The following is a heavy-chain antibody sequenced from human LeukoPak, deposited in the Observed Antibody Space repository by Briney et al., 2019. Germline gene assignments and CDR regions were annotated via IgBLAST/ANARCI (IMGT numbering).Heavy chain of an antibody. J-gene: IGHJ3*02. V-gene: IGHV4-39*07. D-gene: IGHD1-26*01. CDR2: YYSGST. Sequence: YYSGSTYYNPSLKSRVTISVDTSKNQFSLKLSSVTAADTAVYYCARLGYSGSYYLLNALDIWGQGTMVTVSS. CDR3: ARLGYSGSYYLLNALDI.